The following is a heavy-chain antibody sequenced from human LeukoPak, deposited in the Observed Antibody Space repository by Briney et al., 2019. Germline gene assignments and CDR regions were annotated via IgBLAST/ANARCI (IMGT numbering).Heavy chain of an antibody. V-gene: IGHV4-61*02. CDR2: IYTSGST. Sequence: SQTLSLTCTASGGSISSGSYYWSWIRQPAGKGLEWIGRIYTSGSTNYNPSLKSRVTISVDTSKNQFSLKLSSVTAADTAVYYCASSTRSGWSHNWGQGTLVTVSS. CDR3: ASSTRSGWSHN. J-gene: IGHJ4*02. D-gene: IGHD6-19*01. CDR1: GGSISSGSYY.